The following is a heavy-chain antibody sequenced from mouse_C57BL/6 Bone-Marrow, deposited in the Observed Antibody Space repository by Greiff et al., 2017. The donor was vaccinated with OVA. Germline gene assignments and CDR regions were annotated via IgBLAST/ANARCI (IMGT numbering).Heavy chain of an antibody. CDR2: IYPGSGST. D-gene: IGHD1-1*01. Sequence: QVQLQQPGAELVKPGASVKMSCKASGYTFTSYWITWVKQRPGQGLEWIGDIYPGSGSTNYNEKFKSKATLTVDTSSSTAYMQLSSLTSEDSSVYYCARGAYYYGSSLMDYWGQGTSVTVSS. J-gene: IGHJ4*01. V-gene: IGHV1-55*01. CDR1: GYTFTSYW. CDR3: ARGAYYYGSSLMDY.